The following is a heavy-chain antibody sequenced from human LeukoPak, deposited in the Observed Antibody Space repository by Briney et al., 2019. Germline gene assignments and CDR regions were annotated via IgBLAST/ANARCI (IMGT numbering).Heavy chain of an antibody. J-gene: IGHJ4*02. D-gene: IGHD1-14*01. CDR2: IKQDGSEK. V-gene: IGHV3-7*01. CDR1: GFTFSNYW. Sequence: GGSLRLSCAASGFTFSNYWMSWVRQAPGKGLEWVANIKQDGSEKYYVDSVKGRFTISRDNAKNTLYLQMHTLSAEDTAVYYCARDQTQAGPTTVDYWGQGTLVTVSS. CDR3: ARDQTQAGPTTVDY.